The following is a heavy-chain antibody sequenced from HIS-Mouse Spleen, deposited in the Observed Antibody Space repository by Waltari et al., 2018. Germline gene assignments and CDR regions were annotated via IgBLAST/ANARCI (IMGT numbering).Heavy chain of an antibody. V-gene: IGHV1-2*02. CDR2: INPNGGGT. J-gene: IGHJ5*02. CDR3: ARAAIGWTPRADP. Sequence: QVQLVQSGAEVKKPGASVKVSCKASGYTFTAYYMHWVRQAPGQGLEWMGWINPNGGGTNYAQKFQGRVTMTRDTSISTAYMELSRLRSDDTAVYYCARAAIGWTPRADPWGQGTLVTVSS. CDR1: GYTFTAYY. D-gene: IGHD6-19*01.